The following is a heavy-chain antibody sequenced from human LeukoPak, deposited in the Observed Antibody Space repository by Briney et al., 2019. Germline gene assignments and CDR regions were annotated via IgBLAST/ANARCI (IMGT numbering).Heavy chain of an antibody. CDR2: IRYDGSNK. CDR3: AKMGLDYYASSGYYGYFDY. D-gene: IGHD3-22*01. Sequence: NPGGSLRLSCAASGFTFSSYGMHWVRQAPGKGLEWVAFIRYDGSNKYYADSVKGRFTISRDNSKNTLYLQMNSLRAEDTAVYYCAKMGLDYYASSGYYGYFDYWGQGTLVTVSS. CDR1: GFTFSSYG. J-gene: IGHJ4*02. V-gene: IGHV3-30*02.